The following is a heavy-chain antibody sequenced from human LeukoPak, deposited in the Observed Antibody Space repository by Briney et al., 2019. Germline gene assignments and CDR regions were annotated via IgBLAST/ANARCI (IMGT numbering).Heavy chain of an antibody. CDR3: ARVATYYDSSGYNSGYFDY. V-gene: IGHV3-74*01. J-gene: IGHJ4*02. D-gene: IGHD3-22*01. Sequence: GGSLRLSCAASGFTFSSYWMHWVRQAPGKGLVWVSRINTDGSSTTYADSVKGRFTISRDNAKNTLYLQMNSLRAEDTAVYYCARVATYYDSSGYNSGYFDYWGQGTLVTVSS. CDR1: GFTFSSYW. CDR2: INTDGSST.